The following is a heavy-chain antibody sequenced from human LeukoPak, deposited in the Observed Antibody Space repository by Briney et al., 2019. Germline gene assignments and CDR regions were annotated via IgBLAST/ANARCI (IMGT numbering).Heavy chain of an antibody. Sequence: GGSLRLSCAASGFTFSSYSMNWVRQAPGKGLEWVSSISSSSSYIYYADSVKGRFTISRDNAKNSLYLQVNSLRAEDTAVYYCAREGPAANNWFDPWGQGTLVTVSS. D-gene: IGHD2-2*01. CDR3: AREGPAANNWFDP. CDR1: GFTFSSYS. CDR2: ISSSSSYI. J-gene: IGHJ5*02. V-gene: IGHV3-21*01.